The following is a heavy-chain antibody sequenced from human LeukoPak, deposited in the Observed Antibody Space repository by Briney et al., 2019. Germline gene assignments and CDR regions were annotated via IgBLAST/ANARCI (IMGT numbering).Heavy chain of an antibody. D-gene: IGHD1-26*01. Sequence: ASVKVSCKAAGYTFTGYYMHWVRQAPGQGLEWMGWINPNSGGTNYAQKFQGRVTMTTDTSTSTAYMELRSLRSDDTAVYYCARDLFTWPLHSWGQGTLVTVSS. CDR2: INPNSGGT. CDR1: GYTFTGYY. CDR3: ARDLFTWPLHS. V-gene: IGHV1-2*02. J-gene: IGHJ4*02.